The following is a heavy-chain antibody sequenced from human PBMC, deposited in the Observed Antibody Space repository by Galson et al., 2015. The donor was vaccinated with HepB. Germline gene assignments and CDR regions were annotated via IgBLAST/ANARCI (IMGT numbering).Heavy chain of an antibody. V-gene: IGHV3-20*04. CDR3: ARKNYGDSYDM. D-gene: IGHD3-16*01. CDR2: IFYNGGGT. CDR1: GFIFNDYG. J-gene: IGHJ3*02. Sequence: SLRLSCAASGFIFNDYGMTWVRQAPGKGLQWVSGIFYNGGGTHYVDSVKGRFTISRDNAKKSLYLQMNNLRVDDTALYFCARKNYGDSYDMWGHGIMVTVS.